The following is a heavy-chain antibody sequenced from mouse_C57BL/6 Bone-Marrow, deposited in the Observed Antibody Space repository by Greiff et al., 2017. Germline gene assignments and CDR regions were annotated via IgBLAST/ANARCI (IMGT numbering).Heavy chain of an antibody. D-gene: IGHD2-3*01. Sequence: QVQLQQPGAELVKPGASVKLSCKASGYTFTSYWMHWVKQRPGQGLEWIGMIHPNSGSTNYNEKFKSKATLTVDKSSSTAYMQLSSLTSEDSAVYYGARRRKIYPNAMDYWGQGTSVTVSS. CDR1: GYTFTSYW. V-gene: IGHV1-64*01. CDR2: IHPNSGST. J-gene: IGHJ4*01. CDR3: ARRRKIYPNAMDY.